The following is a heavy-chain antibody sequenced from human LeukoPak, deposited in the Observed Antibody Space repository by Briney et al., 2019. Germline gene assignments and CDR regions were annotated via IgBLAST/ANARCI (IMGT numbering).Heavy chain of an antibody. D-gene: IGHD4-17*01. CDR3: ARSRFGDYGLDY. V-gene: IGHV1-2*02. J-gene: IGHJ4*02. Sequence: ASVKVSCKASGYTFTGYYMHWVRQAPGQGLEWMGWINPNSGGTNYAQKFQGRVTMTRDTSISTAYMELSRLRSDDTAVYYCARSRFGDYGLDYWGQGTLVTVSS. CDR2: INPNSGGT. CDR1: GYTFTGYY.